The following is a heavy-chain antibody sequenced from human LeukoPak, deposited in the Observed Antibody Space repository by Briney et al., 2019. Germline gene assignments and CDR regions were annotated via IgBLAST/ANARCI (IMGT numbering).Heavy chain of an antibody. J-gene: IGHJ4*02. D-gene: IGHD3-10*01. CDR1: GFTFSSYS. CDR2: ISSSSSTI. CDR3: ARGVRILWFGESDY. V-gene: IGHV3-48*02. Sequence: GGSLRLSCAASGFTFSSYSMNWVRQAPGKGLEWVSYISSSSSTIYYADSVKGRFTISRDNAKNSLYLQMNSLRDEDTAAYYCARGVRILWFGESDYWGQGTLVTVSS.